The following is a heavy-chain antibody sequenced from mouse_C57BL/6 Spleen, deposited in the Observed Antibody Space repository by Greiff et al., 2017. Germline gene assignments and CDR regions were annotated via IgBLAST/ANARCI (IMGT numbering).Heavy chain of an antibody. CDR2: INPNNGGT. Sequence: VQLKQSGPELVKPGASVKMSCKASGYTFTDYNMHWVKQSHGKSLEWIGYINPNNGGTSYNQKFKGKATLTVNKSSSTAYMELRSLPSEDSAVYYCAIYYYGSRVMDYWGQGTSVTVSS. CDR1: GYTFTDYN. CDR3: AIYYYGSRVMDY. J-gene: IGHJ4*01. D-gene: IGHD1-1*01. V-gene: IGHV1-22*01.